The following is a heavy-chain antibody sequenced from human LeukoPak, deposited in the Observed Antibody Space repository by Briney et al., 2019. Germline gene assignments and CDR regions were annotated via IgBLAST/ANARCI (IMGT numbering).Heavy chain of an antibody. CDR3: ARDDLVVVPAAMPWSRYYYYGMDV. V-gene: IGHV1-69*13. CDR2: IIPIFGPA. CDR1: GGTFSSYA. D-gene: IGHD2-2*01. J-gene: IGHJ6*02. Sequence: SVKVSCKASGGTFSSYAISWVRQAPGQGLEWMGGIIPIFGPANYAQKFQGRVTITADESTSTAYMELSSLRSEDTAVYYCARDDLVVVPAAMPWSRYYYYGMDVWGQGTTVTVSS.